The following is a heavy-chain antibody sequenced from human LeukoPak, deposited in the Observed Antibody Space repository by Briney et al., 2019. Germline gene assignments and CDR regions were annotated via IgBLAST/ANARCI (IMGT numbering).Heavy chain of an antibody. J-gene: IGHJ4*02. CDR2: ISSSSSYI. CDR1: GFTFSSYS. D-gene: IGHD3-9*01. Sequence: GGSLRLSCAASGFTFSSYSMNWVRQAPGKGLEWVSSISSSSSYIYYADSVKGRSTISRDNAKNSLYLQMNSLRAEDTAVYYCAREVRYFALGDYWGQGTLVTVSS. CDR3: AREVRYFALGDY. V-gene: IGHV3-21*01.